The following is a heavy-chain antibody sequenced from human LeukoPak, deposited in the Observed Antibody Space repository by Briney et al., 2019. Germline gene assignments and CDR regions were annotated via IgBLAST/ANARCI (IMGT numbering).Heavy chain of an antibody. CDR1: GGSISSYY. Sequence: PSETLSLTCTVSGGSISSYYWSRIRQPPGKGLEWIGYIYYGGSTVYNPSLKSRVTLSVDTSNNQFSLRLSSVTAADTAVYYCARDIGPKTGYCRGGSCYPAEGYFDYWGQGTLVTVSS. D-gene: IGHD2-15*01. J-gene: IGHJ4*02. CDR3: ARDIGPKTGYCRGGSCYPAEGYFDY. V-gene: IGHV4-59*01. CDR2: IYYGGST.